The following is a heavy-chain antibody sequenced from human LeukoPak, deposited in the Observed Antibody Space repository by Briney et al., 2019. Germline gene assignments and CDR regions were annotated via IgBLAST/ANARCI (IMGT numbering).Heavy chain of an antibody. D-gene: IGHD3-10*01. CDR2: INNSGGST. CDR1: GFTFSTYA. Sequence: PGGSLRLSCAASGFTFSTYAMSWVRRAPGKGLEWVSSINNSGGSTYYADSVKGRFTISRDNSKNTLYLQMSSLRAEDTAPYYCAKAYGSGSYYNTNWFDPWGQGTLVTVSS. J-gene: IGHJ5*02. CDR3: AKAYGSGSYYNTNWFDP. V-gene: IGHV3-23*01.